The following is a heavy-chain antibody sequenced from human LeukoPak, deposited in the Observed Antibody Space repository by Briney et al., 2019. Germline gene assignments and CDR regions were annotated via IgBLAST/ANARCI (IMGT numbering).Heavy chain of an antibody. J-gene: IGHJ4*02. CDR2: RSYDGSNK. D-gene: IGHD6-19*01. Sequence: GRSLRLSCAASGFTWSSSAMHWVRQAPGKGLERVAVRSYDGSNKYYADSVKGRFTISRDNSKNTLYLQMNSLRADDTAVYYCPRVLGRAVAGTGSGYWGQGTLVTVSS. CDR1: GFTWSSSA. V-gene: IGHV3-30*01. CDR3: PRVLGRAVAGTGSGY.